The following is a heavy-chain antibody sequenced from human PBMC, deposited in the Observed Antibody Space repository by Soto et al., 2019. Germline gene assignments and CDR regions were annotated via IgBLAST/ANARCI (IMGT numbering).Heavy chain of an antibody. J-gene: IGHJ4*02. CDR1: GYTFTTYG. V-gene: IGHV1-18*01. Sequence: ASGKVSCKASGYTFTTYGISWVRQAPGQGLEWMGWISAYNGNTNYAQELQGRVTMTTDTSTSTAYMELRSLRSDDTAVYYCARGLGYCSSTSCYNPPHYFDYWGQGTLATVSS. D-gene: IGHD2-2*01. CDR3: ARGLGYCSSTSCYNPPHYFDY. CDR2: ISAYNGNT.